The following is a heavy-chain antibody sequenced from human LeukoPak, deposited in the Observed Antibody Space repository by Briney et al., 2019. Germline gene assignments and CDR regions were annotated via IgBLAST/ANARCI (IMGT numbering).Heavy chain of an antibody. V-gene: IGHV4-61*02. Sequence: PSQTLSLTCTVSNGSISSDTYFWSWIRQPAGKGLEWIGRMSSSGISTYSPSLKSRVTISIDTSRNQFSMNLNSVTAADTAVYYCARADYSSTWSHYYYYMDVWGKGTTVTVSS. D-gene: IGHD6-13*01. CDR2: MSSSGIS. CDR1: NGSISSDTYF. CDR3: ARADYSSTWSHYYYYMDV. J-gene: IGHJ6*03.